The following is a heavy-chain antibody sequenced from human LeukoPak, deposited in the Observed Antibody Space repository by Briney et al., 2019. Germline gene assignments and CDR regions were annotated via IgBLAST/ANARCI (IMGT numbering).Heavy chain of an antibody. J-gene: IGHJ4*02. D-gene: IGHD6-13*01. CDR3: ARRGSRSWHLDY. CDR2: IYYSGRT. V-gene: IGHV4-59*08. Sequence: SETLSLTCIVSGGSISSYYWSWIRQTPGKGLEWIGYIYYSGRTNYNPSLKSRVTISVDTSKNQFSLKLSSVTAADTAVYYCARRGSRSWHLDYWGQGTLVTVSS. CDR1: GGSISSYY.